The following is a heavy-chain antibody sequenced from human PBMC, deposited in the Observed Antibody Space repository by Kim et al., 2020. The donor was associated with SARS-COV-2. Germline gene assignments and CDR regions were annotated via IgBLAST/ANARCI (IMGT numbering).Heavy chain of an antibody. V-gene: IGHV1-2*02. CDR3: GRDLVASGVDH. D-gene: IGHD2-2*01. CDR2: T. Sequence: TNDAQKFQDRVTMTRDTSISTLYMELSRLRSDDTAVFYCGRDLVASGVDHWGQGTLVTVSS. J-gene: IGHJ4*02.